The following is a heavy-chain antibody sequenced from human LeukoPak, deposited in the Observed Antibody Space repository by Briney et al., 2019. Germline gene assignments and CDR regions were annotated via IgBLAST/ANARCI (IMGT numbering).Heavy chain of an antibody. CDR1: GGSVSSGSYY. V-gene: IGHV4-61*01. CDR2: IYYSGST. D-gene: IGHD6-19*01. CDR3: PRLSVAEVDYGMNV. J-gene: IGHJ6*04. Sequence: SETLSLTCTVSGGSVSSGSYYWSWIRQPPGKGLEWIGYIYYSGSTNYNPSLKSRVTISVDTSKNQFSLKLSSVTAADTAVYYGPRLSVAEVDYGMNVWGKGTRVTVS.